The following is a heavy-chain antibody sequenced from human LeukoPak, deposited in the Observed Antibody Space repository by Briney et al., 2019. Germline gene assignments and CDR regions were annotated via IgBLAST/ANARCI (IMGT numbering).Heavy chain of an antibody. Sequence: SETLSLTCTVSGDSISSSSHYWGWIRQPPGKGLEWIGSIYYSGSTYYNSSLKTLVTISVDTSKDQFSLELSSVTAADTAVYYCARQTTVTNLFDYWGQGTLVTVSS. CDR2: IYYSGST. J-gene: IGHJ4*02. D-gene: IGHD4-17*01. V-gene: IGHV4-39*01. CDR3: ARQTTVTNLFDY. CDR1: GDSISSSSHY.